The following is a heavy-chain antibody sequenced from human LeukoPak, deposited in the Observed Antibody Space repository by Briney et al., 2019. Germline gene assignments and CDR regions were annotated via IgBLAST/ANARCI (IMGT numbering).Heavy chain of an antibody. V-gene: IGHV3-23*01. D-gene: IGHD5-12*01. CDR2: ISGSGGST. CDR3: ARSKFATSGYDGSLDF. J-gene: IGHJ4*02. Sequence: GGSLRLSCTASGFTFSSYPMTWVRQAPGKGLEWVSAISGSGGSTYYADSVKGRFTISRDTSKNTLYLQMNSLRAEDTAVYYCARSKFATSGYDGSLDFWGQGTLVTVSS. CDR1: GFTFSSYP.